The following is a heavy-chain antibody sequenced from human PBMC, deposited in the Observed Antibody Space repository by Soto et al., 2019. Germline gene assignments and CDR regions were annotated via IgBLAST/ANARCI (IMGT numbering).Heavy chain of an antibody. CDR1: GGDLTNSG. Sequence: QVHLVQSGAEMKKPGSSVKVSCKVSGGDLTNSGISWVRQAPGQGLEWMGGIFPLLAMVDYSQKFQGRVTITADESTNTAYMDLGSLRSEDTAVYYCAKEDGAGFNSWGQGTLVIVSS. V-gene: IGHV1-69*04. CDR3: AKEDGAGFNS. CDR2: IFPLLAMV. D-gene: IGHD1-26*01. J-gene: IGHJ5*01.